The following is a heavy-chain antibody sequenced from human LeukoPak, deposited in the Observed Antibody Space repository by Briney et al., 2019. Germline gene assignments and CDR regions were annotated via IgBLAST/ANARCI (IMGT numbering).Heavy chain of an antibody. CDR3: AKDTPDRSVTGDDFGI. V-gene: IGHV3-30*02. CDR1: GFNFRNYG. D-gene: IGHD6-19*01. J-gene: IGHJ3*02. CDR2: IRYDGSNA. Sequence: PGGSLRLSCIASGFNFRNYGILWVRQAPGKGLEWVAFIRYDGSNANYANSVKGRFTISRDNSQNTVYLQMSLLRIEDTAVYYCAKDTPDRSVTGDDFGIWGRGTMVTVSS.